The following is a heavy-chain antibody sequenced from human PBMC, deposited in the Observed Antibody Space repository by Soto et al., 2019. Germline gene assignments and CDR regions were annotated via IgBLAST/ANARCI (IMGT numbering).Heavy chain of an antibody. J-gene: IGHJ6*02. CDR3: ARDHMTVVDGVSSGTGYYWYGMDV. CDR2: IYYSGST. V-gene: IGHV4-30-4*01. D-gene: IGHD3-9*01. Sequence: SETLSLTCTVSGGSISSGDYYWRWIRQPPGKGLEWIGYIYYSGSTYYNPSLKSRVTISVDTSKNQFSLKLSSVTAADTAVYYCARDHMTVVDGVSSGTGYYWYGMDVWGQGTTVTV. CDR1: GGSISSGDYY.